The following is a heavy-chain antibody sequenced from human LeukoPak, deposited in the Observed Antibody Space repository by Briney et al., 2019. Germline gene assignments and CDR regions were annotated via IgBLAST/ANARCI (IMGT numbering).Heavy chain of an antibody. V-gene: IGHV4-34*11. CDR3: TRVSIHGDSDY. J-gene: IGHJ4*02. CDR2: IYYTGRT. CDR1: GGSFSGYY. Sequence: SETLSLTCAVHGGSFSGYYWSWIRQSPGKGLEWIGYIYYTGRTKYNPSVQSRVTISVDTSKNQFSLNLRSVTSADTAVYFCTRVSIHGDSDYWGQGTLVTVSS.